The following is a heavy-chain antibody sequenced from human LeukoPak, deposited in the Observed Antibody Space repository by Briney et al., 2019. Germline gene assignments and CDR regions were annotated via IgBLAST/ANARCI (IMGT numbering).Heavy chain of an antibody. Sequence: KAGGSLRLSCAASGFTFSNSAMNWVRQAPGKGLEWVSSINDVGSHIYYADSVRGRFTISRDNAKTSVYLQMNNLRPEGTAVYYCARDATYYLRYGYFDCWGHGTLVTVSS. CDR1: GFTFSNSA. V-gene: IGHV3-21*01. CDR2: INDVGSHI. J-gene: IGHJ4*01. CDR3: ARDATYYLRYGYFDC. D-gene: IGHD5/OR15-5a*01.